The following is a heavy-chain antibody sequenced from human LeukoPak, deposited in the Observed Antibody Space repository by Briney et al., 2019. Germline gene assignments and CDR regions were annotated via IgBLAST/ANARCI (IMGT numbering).Heavy chain of an antibody. Sequence: GGSLRLSCAASGFTFSSYSMNWVRQAPGKGLEWVSSINSISSYIYYADSVKGRFTISRDNAKNSLYLQMNSLRAEDTAVYYCARDSSSWSTHYYYGMDVWGQGTTVTVSS. V-gene: IGHV3-21*01. CDR2: INSISSYI. J-gene: IGHJ6*02. D-gene: IGHD6-13*01. CDR3: ARDSSSWSTHYYYGMDV. CDR1: GFTFSSYS.